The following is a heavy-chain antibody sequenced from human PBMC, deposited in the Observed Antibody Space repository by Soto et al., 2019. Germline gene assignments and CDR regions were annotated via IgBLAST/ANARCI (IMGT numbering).Heavy chain of an antibody. J-gene: IGHJ6*02. Sequence: PWETLSLTCTVSGGSISSGGYYWSWIRQHPGKGLEWIGYIYYSGSTYYNPSLKSRVTISVDTSKNQFSLKLSSVTAADTAVYYCARDSGALGARYNGYVYYYYYGMDVWGQGTTVTVSS. D-gene: IGHD5-12*01. CDR1: GGSISSGGYY. CDR3: ARDSGALGARYNGYVYYYYYGMDV. V-gene: IGHV4-31*03. CDR2: IYYSGST.